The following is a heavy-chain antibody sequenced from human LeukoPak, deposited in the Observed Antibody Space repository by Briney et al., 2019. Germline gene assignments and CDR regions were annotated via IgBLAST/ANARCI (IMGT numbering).Heavy chain of an antibody. Sequence: GRSLRLSCAASGFTFSSYGMHWVRQAPGKGLEWVAVISYDGSNKYYADSVKGRFTTSRDNSKNTLYLQMNSLRAEDTAVYYCARGATDAFDIWGQGTMVTVSS. CDR2: ISYDGSNK. CDR1: GFTFSSYG. V-gene: IGHV3-30*03. CDR3: ARGATDAFDI. D-gene: IGHD1-26*01. J-gene: IGHJ3*02.